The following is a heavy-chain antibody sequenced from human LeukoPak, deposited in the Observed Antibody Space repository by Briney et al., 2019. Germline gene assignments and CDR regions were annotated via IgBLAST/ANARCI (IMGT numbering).Heavy chain of an antibody. J-gene: IGHJ5*02. D-gene: IGHD4-11*01. Sequence: GTPLSLSCEACVFIFSLFAMHWLRQAPGKGLEWVGVIWCRATIQSYADSVKVRFINSRGQFRLVVSLQLSGRRVEDNAVHYYAKVAQRGFDYSNSLEHWGQGSLVTVSS. CDR2: IWCRATIQ. CDR1: VFIFSLFA. V-gene: IGHV3-30-3*02. CDR3: AKVAQRGFDYSNSLEH.